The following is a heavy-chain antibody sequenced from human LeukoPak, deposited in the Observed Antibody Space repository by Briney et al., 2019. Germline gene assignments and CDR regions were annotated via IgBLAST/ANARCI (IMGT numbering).Heavy chain of an antibody. CDR2: MNPNSGNT. J-gene: IGHJ3*02. D-gene: IGHD6-13*01. CDR3: ARGRRIAAAHPFDI. Sequence: GASVKVSCKASGYTFTSYDINWVRQATGQGLEWMGWMNPNSGNTGYAQKFQGRVTMTRNTSISTAYMELSSLRSEDTAVYYCARGRRIAAAHPFDIWGQGTMVTVSS. CDR1: GYTFTSYD. V-gene: IGHV1-8*01.